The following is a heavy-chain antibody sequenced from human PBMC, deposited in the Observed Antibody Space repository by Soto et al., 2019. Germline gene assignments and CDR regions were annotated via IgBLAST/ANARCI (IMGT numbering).Heavy chain of an antibody. J-gene: IGHJ5*02. V-gene: IGHV3-30-3*02. CDR1: GFTFSSYS. D-gene: IGHD2-21*02. CDR2: ISYDGNRI. CDR3: GRGLVVTAKGWFDL. Sequence: QVQLVESGGGVVQRGGSLRLSCAASGFTFSSYSMNWVRQSPGKGLEWVAVISYDGNRIYYADSVKGRFTISRDNAKNTMFLQMSGLRPEDTAVYYWGRGLVVTAKGWFDLWGQGTQVTVSS.